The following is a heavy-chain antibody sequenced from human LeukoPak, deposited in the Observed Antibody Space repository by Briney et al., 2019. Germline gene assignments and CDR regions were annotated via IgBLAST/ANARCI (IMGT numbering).Heavy chain of an antibody. CDR2: IYHSGST. Sequence: SQTLSLTCAVSGGFISRGGYSWSWIRHPPGKCLAWIGYIYHSGSTYYNPSLKSRVTISVDRSKNQFSLKLSSVTAADTAVYYCARDGGTYYFDYWGQGTLVTVSS. CDR1: GGFISRGGYS. J-gene: IGHJ4*02. CDR3: ARDGGTYYFDY. D-gene: IGHD3-16*01. V-gene: IGHV4-30-2*01.